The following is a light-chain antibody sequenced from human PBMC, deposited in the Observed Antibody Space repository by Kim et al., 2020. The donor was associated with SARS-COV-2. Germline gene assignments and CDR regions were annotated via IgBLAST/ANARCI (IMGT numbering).Light chain of an antibody. J-gene: IGKJ4*01. CDR2: GAS. CDR1: QSVDSSD. Sequence: PGERATLSCRASQSVDSSDLTWYQQKGGLTPRLLIYGASTRATGIPDRFIGTGSGTAFTLTISRLEPEDFAVYYCQHYDTSSLTFGGGTKV. V-gene: IGKV3-20*01. CDR3: QHYDTSSLT.